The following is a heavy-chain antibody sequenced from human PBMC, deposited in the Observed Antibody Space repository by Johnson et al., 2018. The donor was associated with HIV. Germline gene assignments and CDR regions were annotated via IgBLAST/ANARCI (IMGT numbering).Heavy chain of an antibody. J-gene: IGHJ3*01. D-gene: IGHD4-17*01. CDR1: GFTFDDYY. Sequence: MQLVESGGGVVQPGGSLRLSCAASGFTFDDYYITSSGSSVYYADSVKGRFTISRDNARASLFLRINSLRADDSGVYYCARDATPWGGDYVGYTFDLWGQGTVVTVSS. CDR3: ARDATPWGGDYVGYTFDL. CDR2: TSSGSSV. V-gene: IGHV3-69-1*02.